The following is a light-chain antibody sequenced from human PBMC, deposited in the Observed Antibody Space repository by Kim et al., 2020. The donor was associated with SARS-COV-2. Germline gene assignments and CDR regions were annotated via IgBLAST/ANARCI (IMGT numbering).Light chain of an antibody. V-gene: IGKV1-9*01. CDR3: QQLNYNPLT. CDR1: QDISSS. Sequence: ASVGDRVTITFRASQDISSSFAWYQQKPGKAPNLLIYDASTLQSGVPSRFSGSGSGTEFALTISSLQPEDFATYYCQQLNYNPLTFGGGTKVDIK. J-gene: IGKJ4*01. CDR2: DAS.